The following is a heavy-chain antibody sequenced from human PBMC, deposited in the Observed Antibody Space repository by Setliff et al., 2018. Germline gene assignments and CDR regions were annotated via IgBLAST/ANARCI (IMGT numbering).Heavy chain of an antibody. V-gene: IGHV1-2*02. CDR1: GYSFTDYY. Sequence: GASVKVSCKASGYSFTDYYMHWVRQVPGRGLEWMGWINPKTGGTNYAQKFQGRVTMTSDASINTAYMELSSLRSDDTGVYYCATVVRGGTSRTSYYYYYMDVWGKGTTVTVSS. CDR3: ATVVRGGTSRTSYYYYYMDV. D-gene: IGHD1-26*01. CDR2: INPKTGGT. J-gene: IGHJ6*03.